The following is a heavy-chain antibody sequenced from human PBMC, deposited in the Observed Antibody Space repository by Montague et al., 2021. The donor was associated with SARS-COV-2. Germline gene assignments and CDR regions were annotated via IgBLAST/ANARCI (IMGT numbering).Heavy chain of an antibody. J-gene: IGHJ6*02. CDR3: ARDLGHSSNGYYYFYGMDV. CDR1: GGSISSYY. Sequence: SETLSLTCTVSGGSISSYYWSWIRQPPGKGLEWIGYIYYSGSTNYNPSLKSRVTISVDTSKNHFSLKLSSVTAADTAVYYCARDLGHSSNGYYYFYGMDVWGQGTTVTVS. D-gene: IGHD6-13*01. V-gene: IGHV4-59*01. CDR2: IYYSGST.